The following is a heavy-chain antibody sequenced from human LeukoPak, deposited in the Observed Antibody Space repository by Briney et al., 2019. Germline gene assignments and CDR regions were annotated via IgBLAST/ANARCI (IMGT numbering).Heavy chain of an antibody. Sequence: VASVKVSCKASGYTFTGYYMHWVRQAPGQGLEWMGWINPNSGGTNYAQKLQGRVTMTTDTSTSTAYMELRSLRSDDTAVYYCARGKPHWFGDEDSGFDPWGQGTLVTVSS. J-gene: IGHJ5*02. CDR3: ARGKPHWFGDEDSGFDP. V-gene: IGHV1-2*02. D-gene: IGHD3-10*01. CDR1: GYTFTGYY. CDR2: INPNSGGT.